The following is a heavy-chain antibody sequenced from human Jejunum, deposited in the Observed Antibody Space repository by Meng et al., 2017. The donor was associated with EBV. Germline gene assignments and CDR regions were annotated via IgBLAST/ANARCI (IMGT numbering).Heavy chain of an antibody. D-gene: IGHD1-14*01. CDR2: IDSDGSNT. V-gene: IGHV3-74*02. J-gene: IGHJ4*02. Sequence: EGRLVGAGGGLVRPGGSLRRSCAASGFSFSGYWMEWVRQAPGKGLVWVSRIDSDGSNTNYADSVKGRFTISRDNAKNTLYLQMNSLRPEDTAVYYCARGNHGPDYWGQGTLVTVSS. CDR1: GFSFSGYW. CDR3: ARGNHGPDY.